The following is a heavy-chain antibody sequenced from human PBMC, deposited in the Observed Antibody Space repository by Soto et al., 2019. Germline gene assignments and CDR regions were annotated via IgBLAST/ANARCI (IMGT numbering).Heavy chain of an antibody. D-gene: IGHD3-22*01. CDR1: GYTFTSYG. J-gene: IGHJ4*02. CDR2: ISAYNGNT. CDR3: ARVKIGYYYDSSGYLAGGY. Sequence: QVQLVQSGAEVKKPGASVKVSCKASGYTFTSYGISRVRQAPGQGLEWMGWISAYNGNTNYAQKLQGRVTMTTDTSTSTAYMELRSLRSDDTAVYYCARVKIGYYYDSSGYLAGGYWGQGTLVTVSS. V-gene: IGHV1-18*01.